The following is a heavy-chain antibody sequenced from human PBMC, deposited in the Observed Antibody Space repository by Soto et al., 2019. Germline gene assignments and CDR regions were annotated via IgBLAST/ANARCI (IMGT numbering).Heavy chain of an antibody. Sequence: QVQLVQSGAEVKNPGSSVNVSCKTVGGTMRSFAFSWVRQAPGQGLEWMGGIMPAFATPNHAQKFQDRVTISADESTSTVYMLLRRLTSEDSALYFCVRGAAVFGYDWQYVPFEVWGQGTQITVSS. CDR3: VRGAAVFGYDWQYVPFEV. J-gene: IGHJ4*02. CDR2: IMPAFATP. V-gene: IGHV1-69*01. CDR1: GGTMRSFA. D-gene: IGHD3-16*01.